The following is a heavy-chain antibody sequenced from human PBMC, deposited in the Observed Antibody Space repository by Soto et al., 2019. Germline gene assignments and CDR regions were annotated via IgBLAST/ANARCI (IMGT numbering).Heavy chain of an antibody. V-gene: IGHV4-31*03. CDR3: ARGPESYGDFNFDY. CDR2: IYYSGST. D-gene: IGHD4-17*01. Sequence: QVQLQESGPGLVKPSQTLSLTCTVSGGSISSGGYYWSWIRQHPGKGLEWIGYIYYSGSTYYNPSLNSRVTISVDTSKNHFSLKLSSVTAADTAVYYCARGPESYGDFNFDYWGQGTLVTVSS. J-gene: IGHJ4*02. CDR1: GGSISSGGYY.